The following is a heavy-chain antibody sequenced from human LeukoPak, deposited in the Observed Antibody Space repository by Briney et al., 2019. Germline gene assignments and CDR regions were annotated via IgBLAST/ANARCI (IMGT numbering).Heavy chain of an antibody. CDR2: IYTSGST. Sequence: SETLSLTCTVSGGSISSYYWSWIRQPPGKGLGWIGYIYTSGSTNHNPSLKSRVTISVDTSKNQFSLRLSSVTAADTAVYYCARQSRYYYDSSGYPDAFDIWGQGTMVTVSS. V-gene: IGHV4-4*09. D-gene: IGHD3-22*01. CDR3: ARQSRYYYDSSGYPDAFDI. CDR1: GGSISSYY. J-gene: IGHJ3*02.